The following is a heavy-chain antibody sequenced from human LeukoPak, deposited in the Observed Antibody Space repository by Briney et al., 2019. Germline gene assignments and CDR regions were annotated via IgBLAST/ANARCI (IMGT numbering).Heavy chain of an antibody. J-gene: IGHJ4*02. CDR3: AQIYTYGSSQFDY. V-gene: IGHV3-48*03. D-gene: IGHD5-18*01. CDR2: ISSSGSTI. CDR1: GFTFSNYE. Sequence: GGSLRLSCAASGFTFSNYEMNWVRQAPGKGLEWVSYISSSGSTIYYADSVKGRFTISRDNARNSLYLQVNSLRAEDTAVYYCAQIYTYGSSQFDYWGQGTLVTVSS.